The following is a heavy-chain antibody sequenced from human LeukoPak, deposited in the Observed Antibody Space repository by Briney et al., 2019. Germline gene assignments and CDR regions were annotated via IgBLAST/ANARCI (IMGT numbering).Heavy chain of an antibody. D-gene: IGHD3-22*01. J-gene: IGHJ4*02. CDR3: ARDSGSSGYPFDY. CDR2: IYSGGST. Sequence: GGSLRLSCAASGFTVSSNYMSWVRQAPGKGLEWVSVIYSGGSTYYADSVKVRFTISRDNSKNKLYLQMNSLRAEDMAVYYCARDSGSSGYPFDYWGQGTMATVSS. V-gene: IGHV3-66*02. CDR1: GFTVSSNY.